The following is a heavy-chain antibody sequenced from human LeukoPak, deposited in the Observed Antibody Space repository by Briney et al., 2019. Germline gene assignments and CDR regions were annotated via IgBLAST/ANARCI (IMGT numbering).Heavy chain of an antibody. Sequence: GGSLRLSCAASGFTFSSYSMNWVRQAPGKGLEWVSSISSSSSYIYYADSVKGRFTISRDNAKNSLYLQMNSLRAEDTAVYYCARGGDCSGGSCYPYDYWGQGTLVTVSS. CDR2: ISSSSSYI. D-gene: IGHD2-15*01. CDR3: ARGGDCSGGSCYPYDY. J-gene: IGHJ4*02. CDR1: GFTFSSYS. V-gene: IGHV3-21*01.